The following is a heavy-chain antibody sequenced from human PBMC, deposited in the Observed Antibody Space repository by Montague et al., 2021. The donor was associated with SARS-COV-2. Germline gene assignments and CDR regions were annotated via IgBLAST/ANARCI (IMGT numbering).Heavy chain of an antibody. J-gene: IGHJ6*02. Sequence: SETLSLTCSVSGGSISSNYWSWIRQPPGKGLEWIGYIYYSGSTNYNPPLKSRVTISVDTSKNQFSLKLSSVTAADTAVYYCARDTVAWQWPFYQVRGMDVWGQGTTVTVSS. CDR2: IYYSGST. D-gene: IGHD4-23*01. V-gene: IGHV4-59*01. CDR3: ARDTVAWQWPFYQVRGMDV. CDR1: GGSISSNY.